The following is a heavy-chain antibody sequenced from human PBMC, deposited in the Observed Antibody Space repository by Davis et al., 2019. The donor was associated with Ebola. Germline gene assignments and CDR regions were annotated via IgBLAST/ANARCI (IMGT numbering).Heavy chain of an antibody. V-gene: IGHV1-18*01. CDR3: ARGKWFDP. CDR2: ISVYNGNT. Sequence: AASVKVSCKASGYTFTSYGISWVRQAPGQGLEWMGWISVYNGNTNYAQKFQGRVTLTADKATNTAYMELSGLRFDDTAVYYCARGKWFDPWGQGTLVSVTS. CDR1: GYTFTSYG. J-gene: IGHJ5*02.